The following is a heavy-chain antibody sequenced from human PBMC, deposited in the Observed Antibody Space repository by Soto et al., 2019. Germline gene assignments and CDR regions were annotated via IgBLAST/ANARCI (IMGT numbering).Heavy chain of an antibody. J-gene: IGHJ6*02. V-gene: IGHV4-4*02. CDR1: GGSISSSNW. CDR3: ASVRGGYYYAMDV. D-gene: IGHD3-10*02. Sequence: QVQLQESGPGLVKPSGTLSLTCAVSGGSISSSNWWSWVRQPPGKGLEWIGEIYHSGSTNYNPSLKCRVTLSVDKSNTQCSLKLSSVTAGETAVYYGASVRGGYYYAMDVWGQGTTVTVSS. CDR2: IYHSGST.